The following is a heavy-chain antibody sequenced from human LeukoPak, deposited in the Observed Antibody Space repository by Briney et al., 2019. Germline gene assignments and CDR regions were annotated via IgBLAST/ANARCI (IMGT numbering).Heavy chain of an antibody. CDR1: GLTVGDYG. D-gene: IGHD3-10*01. CDR3: ARDLSRPWFSPVY. Sequence: PGGSLRLSCAASGLTVGDYGMSWVRQAPGKGLEWVSGINWSGESTGYADSVKGRFTISRDNAENALYLQVNSLRAEDTALYYCARDLSRPWFSPVYWGRGTLVTVSS. CDR2: INWSGEST. V-gene: IGHV3-20*04. J-gene: IGHJ4*02.